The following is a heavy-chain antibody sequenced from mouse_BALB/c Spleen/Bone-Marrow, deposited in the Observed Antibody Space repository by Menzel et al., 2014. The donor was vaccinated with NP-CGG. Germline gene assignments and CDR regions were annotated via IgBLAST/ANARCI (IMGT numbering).Heavy chain of an antibody. J-gene: IGHJ3*01. D-gene: IGHD1-1*01. CDR3: ARDYYGFSYGFAY. CDR2: INPYNGGT. V-gene: IGHV1-18*01. CDR1: GYSFTGYT. Sequence: EVQVVESGPELVKPGASMKISCKASGYSFTGYTMNWVKQSHGKNLEWIGLINPYNGGTNYNQEFKGKATLTVDKSSSTAYMELLSLTSEDSAVYYCARDYYGFSYGFAYWGQGTLVTVSA.